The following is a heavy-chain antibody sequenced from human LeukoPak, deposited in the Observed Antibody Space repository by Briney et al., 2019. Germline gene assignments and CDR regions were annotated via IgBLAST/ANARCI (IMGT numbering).Heavy chain of an antibody. CDR2: INSDGRRT. CDR3: ARDGYLPSDAFDI. J-gene: IGHJ3*02. V-gene: IGHV3-74*01. D-gene: IGHD5-12*01. Sequence: GGSVRLLCAASGFTLSSYWMHWVGQAAGKGVVWVSRINSDGRRTIYADSVKGRCTISRDNAKKTVYLQINSLRAEDTAVYYCARDGYLPSDAFDIWGQGKMVTVSS. CDR1: GFTLSSYW.